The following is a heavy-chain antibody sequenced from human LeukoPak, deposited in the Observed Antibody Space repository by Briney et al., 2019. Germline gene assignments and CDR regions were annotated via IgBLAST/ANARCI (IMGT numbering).Heavy chain of an antibody. J-gene: IGHJ4*02. CDR3: VREGGLDYDILTGYYGDFDY. CDR1: GFTFSSYS. CDR2: ISSSSSYI. D-gene: IGHD3-9*01. Sequence: PGGSLRLSCAASGFTFSSYSMNWVRQAPGKGLEWVSSISSSSSYIYYADSVKGRFTISRDNAKNSLYLQMNSLRAEDTAVYYCVREGGLDYDILTGYYGDFDYWGQGTLVTVSS. V-gene: IGHV3-21*01.